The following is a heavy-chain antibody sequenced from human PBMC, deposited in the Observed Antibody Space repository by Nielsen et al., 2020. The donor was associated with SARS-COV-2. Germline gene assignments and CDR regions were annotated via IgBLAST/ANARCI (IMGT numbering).Heavy chain of an antibody. Sequence: SETLSLTCTVSGGSITSHSWWSWVRQSPGKGLEWIGDFYHTGTTNYSPSLKSRVTISAEKSKNQFSLELRSVTAADTAVYYCARDCSCGLGSSPSYYFDYWGQGTLVTVSS. D-gene: IGHD7-27*01. J-gene: IGHJ4*02. V-gene: IGHV4-4*02. CDR2: FYHTGTT. CDR1: GGSITSHSW. CDR3: ARDCSCGLGSSPSYYFDY.